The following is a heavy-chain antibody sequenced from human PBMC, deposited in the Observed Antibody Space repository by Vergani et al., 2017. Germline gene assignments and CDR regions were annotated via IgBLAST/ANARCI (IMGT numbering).Heavy chain of an antibody. Sequence: QVQLVESGGNVVQSGTSLRLSCAASGFSFGSYGMHWVRQSPGKGLEWVAVISNDGGNKYYADSVKGRFTIYKDNTVDMLSLQMNSLRPDDTAVYYCARDQGPPRVRGGWWFDPWGQGTLVTVSS. D-gene: IGHD3-10*01. CDR3: ARDQGPPRVRGGWWFDP. V-gene: IGHV3-30*03. J-gene: IGHJ5*02. CDR2: ISNDGGNK. CDR1: GFSFGSYG.